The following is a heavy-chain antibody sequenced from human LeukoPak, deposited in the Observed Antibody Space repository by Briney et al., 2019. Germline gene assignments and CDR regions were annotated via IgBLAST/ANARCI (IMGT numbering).Heavy chain of an antibody. CDR1: GFTFDDYG. J-gene: IGHJ3*02. CDR3: ARARITIFGVVIRDAFDI. Sequence: GGSLRLSCAASGFTFDDYGMSWVRQAPGKGPEWVSGINWNGGSTGYADSVKGRFTISRDNAKNSLYLQMNSLRAEDTAFYYCARARITIFGVVIRDAFDIWGPGTMVTVSS. D-gene: IGHD3-3*01. V-gene: IGHV3-20*04. CDR2: INWNGGST.